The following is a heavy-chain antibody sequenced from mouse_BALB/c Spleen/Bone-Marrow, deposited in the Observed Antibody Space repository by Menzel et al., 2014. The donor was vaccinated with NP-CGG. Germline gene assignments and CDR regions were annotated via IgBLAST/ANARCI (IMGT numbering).Heavy chain of an antibody. CDR1: GYTFTSYW. J-gene: IGHJ3*01. CDR2: IGPSDSYT. CDR3: TIYYRSFAY. Sequence: QVQLQQPGAELVKPGASVKMSCKASGYTFTSYWMHWVKQRPGQGLEWIGVIGPSDSYTSYNRKFKGKATLTVDTSSSTAYMQLSSLTSEDSAVYYCTIYYRSFAYWGQGTLVTVSA. D-gene: IGHD2-14*01. V-gene: IGHV1S127*01.